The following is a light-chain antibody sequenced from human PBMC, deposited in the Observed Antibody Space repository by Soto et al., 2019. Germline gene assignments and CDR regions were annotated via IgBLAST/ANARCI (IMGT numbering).Light chain of an antibody. CDR1: QSVSSY. J-gene: IGKJ5*01. CDR3: QQYGSSIT. V-gene: IGKV3-11*01. CDR2: DAF. Sequence: EIVLIQSPAALSLSPGERATLSCRASQSVSSYLAWYQQKPGQAPRLLIYDAFNRATGVPARFSGSGSGTDFTLTISRLEPEDFAVYYCQQYGSSITFGQGTRLEIK.